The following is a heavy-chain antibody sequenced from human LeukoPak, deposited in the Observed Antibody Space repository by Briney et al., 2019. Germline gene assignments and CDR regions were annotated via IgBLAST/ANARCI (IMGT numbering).Heavy chain of an antibody. J-gene: IGHJ4*02. CDR2: INAGNGNT. V-gene: IGHV1-3*01. CDR3: ARVDIGYYDSSGYTD. Sequence: ASVKVSCKASGYTFTSYAMHWVRQAPGQRLEWMGWINAGNGNTKYSQKFQGRVTITRDTSASTAYMELRSLRSDDTAVYYCARVDIGYYDSSGYTDWGQGTLVTVSS. CDR1: GYTFTSYA. D-gene: IGHD3-22*01.